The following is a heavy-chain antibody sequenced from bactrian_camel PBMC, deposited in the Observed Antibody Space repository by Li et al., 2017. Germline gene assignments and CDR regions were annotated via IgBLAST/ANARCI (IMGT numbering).Heavy chain of an antibody. J-gene: IGHJ6*01. V-gene: IGHV3S1*01. CDR1: GHDINSNC. CDR3: AAEGPSWDSDSCVNSEIGY. D-gene: IGHD5*01. Sequence: HVQLVESGGGLVQPGGSLRLSCVASGHDINSNCVGWFRQAPGKGLEWVSVVNSGGSSTYYADSVKGRFTISRDNDKNTLYLQLNSPKTEDTAMYYCAAEGPSWDSDSCVNSEIGYWGQGTQVTVS. CDR2: VNSGGSST.